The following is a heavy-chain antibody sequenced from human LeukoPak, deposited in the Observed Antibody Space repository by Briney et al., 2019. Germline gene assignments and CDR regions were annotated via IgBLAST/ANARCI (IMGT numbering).Heavy chain of an antibody. J-gene: IGHJ6*03. Sequence: PAASVKVSCKASGYTFTTYGITWVRQAPGQGLEWMGWISVYNGNTNSAQKLQGRVSMTTDTSTSTAYMELRSLRSDDTAVYYCARDPRIAAAGENCYYMDVWGKGTTVTVSS. V-gene: IGHV1-18*01. D-gene: IGHD6-13*01. CDR3: ARDPRIAAAGENCYYMDV. CDR1: GYTFTTYG. CDR2: ISVYNGNT.